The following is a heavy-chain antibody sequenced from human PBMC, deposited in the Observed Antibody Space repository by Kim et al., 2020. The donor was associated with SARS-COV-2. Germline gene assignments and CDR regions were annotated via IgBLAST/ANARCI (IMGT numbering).Heavy chain of an antibody. CDR1: GGSISSSSYY. D-gene: IGHD2-2*02. V-gene: IGHV4-39*07. CDR2: IYYSGST. Sequence: SETLSLTCTVSGGSISSSSYYWGWIRQPPGKGLEWIGSIYYSGSTYYNPSLKSRVTISVDTSKNQFSLKLSSVTAADTAVYYCARDSGKDIVVVPAAIFDYWGQGTLVTVSS. CDR3: ARDSGKDIVVVPAAIFDY. J-gene: IGHJ4*02.